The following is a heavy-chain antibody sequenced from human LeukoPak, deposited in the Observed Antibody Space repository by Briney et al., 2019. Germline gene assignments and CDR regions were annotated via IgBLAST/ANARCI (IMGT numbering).Heavy chain of an antibody. CDR2: IDPSDSYT. V-gene: IGHV5-10-1*01. Sequence: GESLKISCKGSGXSFTTYCISWVRQMPGKDLEWMGRIDPSDSYTNYSPSFQGHVTISADKSISTAYLQWSSLKASDTAMYYCARHECSSTSCSYYFDYWGQGTLVTVSS. J-gene: IGHJ4*02. CDR3: ARHECSSTSCSYYFDY. D-gene: IGHD2-2*01. CDR1: GXSFTTYC.